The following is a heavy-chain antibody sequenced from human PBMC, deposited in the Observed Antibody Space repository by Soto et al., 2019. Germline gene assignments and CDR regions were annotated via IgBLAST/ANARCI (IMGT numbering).Heavy chain of an antibody. J-gene: IGHJ4*02. CDR2: ISGSDGKT. CDR1: GFSFGSYA. V-gene: IGHV3-23*01. CDR3: ARWSYLDY. Sequence: GGSLRLSCAASGFSFGSYALSWVRQAPGKGLEWVSTISGSDGKTFYADSVKGRFSISRDTSQNTLYLQMSSLRADDTAIYYCARWSYLDYWGQGTRVTVSS. D-gene: IGHD3-3*01.